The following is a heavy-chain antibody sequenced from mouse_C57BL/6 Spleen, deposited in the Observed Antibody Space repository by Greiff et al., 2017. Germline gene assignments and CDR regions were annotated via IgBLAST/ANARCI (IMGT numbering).Heavy chain of an antibody. V-gene: IGHV1-5*01. D-gene: IGHD1-1*01. CDR1: GYTFTSYW. Sequence: VQLQQSGTVLARPGASVTMSCKTSGYTFTSYWMHWVKQRPGQGLEWIGAIYPGNSDTSYNQKFKGKAKLTADTSASTAYMELSSLTNEDSAVYDCTGITTIVGENYFDYWGQGTTLTVSS. CDR2: IYPGNSDT. J-gene: IGHJ2*01. CDR3: TGITTIVGENYFDY.